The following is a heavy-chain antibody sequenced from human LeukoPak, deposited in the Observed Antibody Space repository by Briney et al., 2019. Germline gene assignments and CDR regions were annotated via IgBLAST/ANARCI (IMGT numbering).Heavy chain of an antibody. J-gene: IGHJ4*02. Sequence: ASVKVSCKASGGTFSSYAISWVRQAPGQGLEWMGGIIPIFGTANYAQKFQGRVTITADESTSTAYMELSSLRSEDTAVYYCASLMATNTNSLDYWGQGTLVTVSS. D-gene: IGHD5-24*01. V-gene: IGHV1-69*13. CDR2: IIPIFGTA. CDR3: ASLMATNTNSLDY. CDR1: GGTFSSYA.